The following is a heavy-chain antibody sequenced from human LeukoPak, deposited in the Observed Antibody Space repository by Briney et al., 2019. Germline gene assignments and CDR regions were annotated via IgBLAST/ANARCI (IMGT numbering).Heavy chain of an antibody. Sequence: SQTLSLTCAISGDSVSSNSAAWNWIRQSPSRGLEWLGRTYYRSKWYNDYALSVRSRITINPDTSKNQFSLQLNSVTPEDTAVYYCARGGRHSYDTRFHWFDPWGQGTLVTVSS. CDR3: ARGGRHSYDTRFHWFDP. D-gene: IGHD3-16*01. J-gene: IGHJ5*02. V-gene: IGHV6-1*01. CDR2: TYYRSKWYN. CDR1: GDSVSSNSAA.